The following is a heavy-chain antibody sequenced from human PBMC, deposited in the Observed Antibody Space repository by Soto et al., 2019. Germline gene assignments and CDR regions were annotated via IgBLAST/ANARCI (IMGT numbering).Heavy chain of an antibody. D-gene: IGHD6-13*01. J-gene: IGHJ6*03. CDR1: GGSISSYY. CDR2: IYYSGST. V-gene: IGHV4-59*01. Sequence: SETLSLTCTVSGGSISSYYWSWIRQPPGKGLEWIGYIYYSGSTNYNPSLKSRVTISVDTSKNQFSLKLSSVTAADTAVYYCARGADNFSSSWYLFTYYMDVWGKGTTVTVSS. CDR3: ARGADNFSSSWYLFTYYMDV.